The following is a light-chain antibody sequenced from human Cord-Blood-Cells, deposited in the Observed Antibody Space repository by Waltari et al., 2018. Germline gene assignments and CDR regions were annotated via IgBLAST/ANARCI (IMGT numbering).Light chain of an antibody. J-gene: IGKJ3*01. Sequence: DIQMTQSPSSLSASVGARVTITCRASQSISSYLNSYQQKPGKAPKLLIYAASSLQSGVPSRFSGSGSGTDFTLTISSLQPEDFATYYCQQSYSTPFTFGPGTKVDIK. V-gene: IGKV1-39*01. CDR3: QQSYSTPFT. CDR2: AAS. CDR1: QSISSY.